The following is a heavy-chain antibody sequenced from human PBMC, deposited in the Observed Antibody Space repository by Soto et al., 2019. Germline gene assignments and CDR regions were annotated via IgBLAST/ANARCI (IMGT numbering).Heavy chain of an antibody. D-gene: IGHD3-10*01. CDR3: ARAEVRDIYYYYGMDV. J-gene: IGHJ6*02. CDR2: INPSGGST. V-gene: IGHV1-46*01. Sequence: ASVKVSCKASGYTFTSYYMHWVRQAPGQGLEWMGIINPSGGSTSYAQKFQGRVTMTRDTSTSTVYMELSSLRSEDTAVYYCARAEVRDIYYYYGMDVWGQGTMVTVSS. CDR1: GYTFTSYY.